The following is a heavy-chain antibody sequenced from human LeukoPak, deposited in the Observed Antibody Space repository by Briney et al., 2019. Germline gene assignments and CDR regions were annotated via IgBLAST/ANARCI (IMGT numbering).Heavy chain of an antibody. J-gene: IGHJ6*04. D-gene: IGHD1-1*01. V-gene: IGHV1-69*13. Sequence: SVNVSCKASGGIFSSYAILWVRQPPAQGLEWMGGIISIFGTANYAQKFRGRVTITAAESTSTAYMELSSLRSEDTAVYYWARDLDPRNGMDGWGKGTTVTVS. CDR3: ARDLDPRNGMDG. CDR2: IISIFGTA. CDR1: GGIFSSYA.